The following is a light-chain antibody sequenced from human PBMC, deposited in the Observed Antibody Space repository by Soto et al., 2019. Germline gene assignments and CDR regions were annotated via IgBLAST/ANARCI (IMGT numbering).Light chain of an antibody. CDR3: QQSYSEA. Sequence: PGERATLSFTDSQSVSSSSLPWYQQKRGQAPRLLIHGASSRATGIPDRFSGSGSGTDFTLTISRLEPEDFATYFCQQSYSEAFGQGTKVDI. V-gene: IGKV3-20*01. CDR1: QSVSSSS. J-gene: IGKJ1*01. CDR2: GAS.